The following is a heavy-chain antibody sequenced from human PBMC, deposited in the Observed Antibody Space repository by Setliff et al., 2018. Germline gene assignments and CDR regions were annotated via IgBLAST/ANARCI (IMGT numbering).Heavy chain of an antibody. Sequence: PGGSLRLSCAASGFTVSSNYMSWVRQAPGKGLEWVSVIYSGGSTYYADSVKGRFTISRDNSKNTLYLQMNSLRAEDTAVYYCSRDLQGSGDYVVDYWGQGTLVTVSS. CDR3: SRDLQGSGDYVVDY. CDR1: GFTVSSNY. D-gene: IGHD4-17*01. V-gene: IGHV3-66*02. CDR2: IYSGGST. J-gene: IGHJ4*02.